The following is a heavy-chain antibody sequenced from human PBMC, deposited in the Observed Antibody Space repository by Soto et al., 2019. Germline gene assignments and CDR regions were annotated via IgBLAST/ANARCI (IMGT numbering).Heavy chain of an antibody. J-gene: IGHJ3*02. D-gene: IGHD1-26*01. V-gene: IGHV1-69*01. CDR1: GGTFSSYA. CDR3: ARLVGATFPARHDAFDI. CDR2: IIPIFGTA. Sequence: QVQLVQSGAEVKKPGSSVKVSCKASGGTFSSYAISWVRQAPGQGLEWMGGIIPIFGTANYAQKFQGRVTITADESTCTAYMELSSLRSEDTAVYYCARLVGATFPARHDAFDIWGQGTMVTVSS.